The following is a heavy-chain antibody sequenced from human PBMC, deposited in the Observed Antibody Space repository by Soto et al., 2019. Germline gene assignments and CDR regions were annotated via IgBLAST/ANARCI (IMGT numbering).Heavy chain of an antibody. CDR2: IFSNDEK. D-gene: IGHD2-2*01. CDR1: GFSLSNARMG. Sequence: SGPTLVNPTETLTLTCTVSGFSLSNARMGVSWIRQPPGKALERLAHIFSNDEKSYSTSLKSRLTISKDTSKSQVVLTMTNMDPVDTATYYCARHVVTPYNLFDPWGQGTLVTVSS. J-gene: IGHJ5*02. V-gene: IGHV2-26*01. CDR3: ARHVVTPYNLFDP.